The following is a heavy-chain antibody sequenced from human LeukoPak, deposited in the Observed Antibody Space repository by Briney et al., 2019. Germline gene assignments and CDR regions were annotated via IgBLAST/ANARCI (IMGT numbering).Heavy chain of an antibody. D-gene: IGHD1-26*01. V-gene: IGHV4-59*08. CDR2: IYYSGST. CDR3: ARRFSGSYGVYYFDY. CDR1: GGSISSYY. Sequence: SETLSLTCTVSGGSISSYYWSWIRQPPGKGLAWIGYIYYSGSTNYNPSLKSRVTISVDTSKNQFSLKLSSATAADTAVYYCARRFSGSYGVYYFDYWGQGTLVTVSS. J-gene: IGHJ4*02.